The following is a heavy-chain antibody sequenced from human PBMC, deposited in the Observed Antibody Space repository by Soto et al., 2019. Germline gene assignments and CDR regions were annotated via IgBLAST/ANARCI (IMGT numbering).Heavy chain of an antibody. CDR2: IIPIVGTG. CDR1: GGTFSNYA. Sequence: QVQLVQSGAEVRKPGSSVTVSCKASGGTFSNYAISWVRQAPGQGLEWMGGIIPIVGTGSFAQKFQGRVTITADEPTTTAYMELSSLRFEDTAVYYCARVVILVPTASTHYYYHMDVWGPGTTVTGSS. J-gene: IGHJ6*02. D-gene: IGHD2-2*01. V-gene: IGHV1-69*01. CDR3: ARVVILVPTASTHYYYHMDV.